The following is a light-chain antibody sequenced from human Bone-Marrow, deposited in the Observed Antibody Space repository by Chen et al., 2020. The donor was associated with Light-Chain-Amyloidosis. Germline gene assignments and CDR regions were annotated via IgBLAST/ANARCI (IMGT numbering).Light chain of an antibody. CDR2: DVS. Sequence: QSALTQPRSVSGSPGQSITISCTGTRGDVGGYYFVPWYQQHPGKAPQLIIYDVSKRSPGVPYRFSGSKSGNTASLTVHGLQAEDEADYYCSSYAGSYTWVFGGGTKLTVL. CDR1: RGDVGGYYF. J-gene: IGLJ3*02. V-gene: IGLV2-11*01. CDR3: SSYAGSYTWV.